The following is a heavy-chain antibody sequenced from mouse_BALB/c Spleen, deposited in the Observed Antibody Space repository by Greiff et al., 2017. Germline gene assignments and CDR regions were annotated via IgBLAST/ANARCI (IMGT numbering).Heavy chain of an antibody. CDR1: GYTFTDYA. CDR3: AVFRYYAMDY. Sequence: QVQLKESGAELVRPGVSVKISCKGSGYTFTDYAMHWVKQSHAKSLEWIGVISTYYGDASYNQKFKGKATMTVDKSSSTAYMELARLTSEDSAIYYCAVFRYYAMDYWGQGTSVTVSS. CDR2: ISTYYGDA. V-gene: IGHV1S137*01. J-gene: IGHJ4*01.